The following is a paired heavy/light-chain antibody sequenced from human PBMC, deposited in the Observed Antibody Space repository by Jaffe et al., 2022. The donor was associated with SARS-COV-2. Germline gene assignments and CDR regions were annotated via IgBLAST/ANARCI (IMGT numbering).Heavy chain of an antibody. CDR3: ARHRPTSSGGYPFGN. D-gene: IGHD5-12*01. Sequence: QLQLQESGPGLVKPSETLSLTCSVSGGSISDDSYYWGWIRQPPGKGLEWIGSIYYSGNTFYNPSLKSRLTMSVDTSKNQFSLNLNSVTAADTAVYYCARHRPTSSGGYPFGNWGQGTLVTVSS. J-gene: IGHJ4*02. CDR1: GGSISDDSYY. V-gene: IGHV4-39*01. CDR2: IYYSGNT.
Light chain of an antibody. J-gene: IGKJ4*01. CDR3: QQRADWPLT. CDR1: QSVSSY. CDR2: DAS. Sequence: EFVLTQSPATLSLSPGDRATLSCRASQSVSSYLAWYQQKPGQAPRLLIFDASNRATGIPARFSGSGSGTDFTLTISSLEPEDFAIYYCQQRADWPLTFGGGTKVEIK. V-gene: IGKV3-11*01.